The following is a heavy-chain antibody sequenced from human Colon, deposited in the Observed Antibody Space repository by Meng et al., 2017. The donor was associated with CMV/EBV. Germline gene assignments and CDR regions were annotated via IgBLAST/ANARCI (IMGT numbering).Heavy chain of an antibody. CDR2: ISTSGTNI. Sequence: GGSLRLSCATSGFTFSSYTMHWVRQAPGKGLEWLSSISTSGTNIYYGGSVKGRFTVSRDDARDSLYLQLNSLRADDTALYYCARDMGFLGGTFDYWGQGTLVTVSS. CDR1: GFTFSSYT. D-gene: IGHD1-26*01. J-gene: IGHJ4*02. V-gene: IGHV3-21*01. CDR3: ARDMGFLGGTFDY.